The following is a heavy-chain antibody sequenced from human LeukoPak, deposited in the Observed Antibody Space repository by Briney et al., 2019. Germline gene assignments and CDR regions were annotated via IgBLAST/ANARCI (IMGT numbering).Heavy chain of an antibody. CDR1: GYTFTGYY. CDR3: ARDLPSGGSYLYFDY. J-gene: IGHJ4*02. D-gene: IGHD1-26*01. CDR2: INPNSGGT. V-gene: IGHV1-2*02. Sequence: ASVKVSCKASGYTFTGYYMHWVRQAPGQGLEWMGWINPNSGGTNYAQKFQGRVTMTRDTSISTAYMELSRLRPDDTAVYYCARDLPSGGSYLYFDYWGQGTLVTVSS.